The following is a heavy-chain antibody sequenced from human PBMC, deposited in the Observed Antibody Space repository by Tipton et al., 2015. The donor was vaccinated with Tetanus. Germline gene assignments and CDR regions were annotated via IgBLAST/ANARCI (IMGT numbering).Heavy chain of an antibody. CDR1: GGSMSNNY. D-gene: IGHD2-2*01. Sequence: GLVKPSKTLSLTCSVSGGSMSNNYWSWIRQPPGKGLEWIAYIFHSGSTNYSPSPKSRVAISMDTSKNQISLKLSSVTAADTAVYYCARRSYCSSSRCFDAFDLWGQGTMVTVSS. CDR2: IFHSGST. J-gene: IGHJ3*01. V-gene: IGHV4-59*01. CDR3: ARRSYCSSSRCFDAFDL.